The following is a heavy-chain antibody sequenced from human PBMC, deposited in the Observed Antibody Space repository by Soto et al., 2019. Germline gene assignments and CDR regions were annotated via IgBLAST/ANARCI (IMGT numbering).Heavy chain of an antibody. CDR1: GYTFSSYF. J-gene: IGHJ4*02. CDR3: AREPPYGISSVPLDY. CDR2: INPSGGST. V-gene: IGHV1-46*01. D-gene: IGHD6-6*01. Sequence: ASVKVSCKASGYTFSSYFMHWVRQAPGQGLEWMGIINPSGGSTSYAQKFQGRVTMTRDTSTSTVYMELSSLRSEDTAIYYCAREPPYGISSVPLDYWGLGTLVTVSS.